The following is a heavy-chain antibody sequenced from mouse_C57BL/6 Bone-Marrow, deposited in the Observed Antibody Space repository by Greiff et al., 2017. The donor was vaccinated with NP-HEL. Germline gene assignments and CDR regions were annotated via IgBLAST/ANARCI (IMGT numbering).Heavy chain of an antibody. CDR1: GFSLSTFGMG. J-gene: IGHJ4*01. D-gene: IGHD2-12*01. CDR2: IWWDDDK. V-gene: IGHV8-8*01. Sequence: QVQLKESGPGILQPSQTLSLTCSFSGFSLSTFGMGVGWIRQPSGMGLEWLAHIWWDDDKYSNPALKSRLTISEDTSKNQVFLKIANVDTADTATYYCARRNVNYYRDAMDYWGQGTSVTVSS. CDR3: ARRNVNYYRDAMDY.